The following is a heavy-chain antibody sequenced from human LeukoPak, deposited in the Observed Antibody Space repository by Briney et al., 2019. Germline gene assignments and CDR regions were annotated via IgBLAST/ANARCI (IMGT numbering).Heavy chain of an antibody. D-gene: IGHD3-3*02. Sequence: ASVKVSCKASGGTFNSYAISWVRQAPVRGLEWMGRIIPILGIANYAQKFQGRVAITADKSTSTAYMELSSLRSEDTAVYYCASGLMSIRFDYWGQGTLVTVSS. J-gene: IGHJ4*02. CDR2: IIPILGIA. CDR1: GGTFNSYA. CDR3: ASGLMSIRFDY. V-gene: IGHV1-69*04.